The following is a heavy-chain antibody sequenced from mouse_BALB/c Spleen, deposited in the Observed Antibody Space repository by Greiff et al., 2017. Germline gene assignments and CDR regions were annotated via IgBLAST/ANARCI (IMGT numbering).Heavy chain of an antibody. J-gene: IGHJ3*01. CDR2: ISNGGGST. CDR1: GFTFSSYT. CDR3: ARHGYEAWFAY. D-gene: IGHD2-2*01. Sequence: EVKVEESGGGLVQPGGSLKLSCAASGFTFSSYTMSWVRQTPEKRLEWVAYISNGGGSTYYPDTVKGRFTISRDNAKNTLYLQMSSLKSEDTAMYYCARHGYEAWFAYWGQGTLVTVSA. V-gene: IGHV5-12-2*01.